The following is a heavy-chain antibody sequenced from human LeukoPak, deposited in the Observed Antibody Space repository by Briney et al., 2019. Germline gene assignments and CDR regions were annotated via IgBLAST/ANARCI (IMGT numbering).Heavy chain of an antibody. J-gene: IGHJ6*03. Sequence: GGSLRLSCAASGFTFSSYWMSWVRQAPGKGLEWVANIKQDGSEKYYVDSVKGRFTISRDNAKNSLYLQMNSLRAEDTAVYYCARDPRYSSGWYSGGYYYYYMDVWGKGTTVTISS. CDR1: GFTFSSYW. CDR3: ARDPRYSSGWYSGGYYYYYMDV. CDR2: IKQDGSEK. V-gene: IGHV3-7*01. D-gene: IGHD6-19*01.